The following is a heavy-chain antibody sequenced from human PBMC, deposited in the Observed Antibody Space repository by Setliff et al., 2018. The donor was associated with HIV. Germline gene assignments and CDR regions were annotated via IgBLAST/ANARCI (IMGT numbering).Heavy chain of an antibody. V-gene: IGHV1-58*02. Sequence: SVKVSCKASGFTFISSAMQWVRQARGQRLEWIGWIAAGSGNTNYAQKFQERVSITRDMSTSSAYMELSNLRSEDTAVYYCAADLIIAGRLDYYYMDVWGKGTTVTVSS. CDR3: AADLIIAGRLDYYYMDV. D-gene: IGHD6-6*01. CDR2: IAAGSGNT. CDR1: GFTFISSA. J-gene: IGHJ6*03.